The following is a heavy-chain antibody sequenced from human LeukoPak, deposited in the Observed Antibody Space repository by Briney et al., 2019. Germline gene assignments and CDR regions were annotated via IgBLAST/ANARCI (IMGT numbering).Heavy chain of an antibody. J-gene: IGHJ6*02. CDR2: INPNSGGT. CDR1: GYTFTGYY. D-gene: IGHD5-12*01. CDR3: ARDGGYDSGYYYYYYGMDV. Sequence: ASVKVSCKASGYTFTGYYMHWVRQAPGQGLEWMGWINPNSGGTNYAQKFQGRVTMTRDTSISTAYMELSRLRSGDTAVYYCARDGGYDSGYYYYYYGMDVWGQGTTVTVSS. V-gene: IGHV1-2*02.